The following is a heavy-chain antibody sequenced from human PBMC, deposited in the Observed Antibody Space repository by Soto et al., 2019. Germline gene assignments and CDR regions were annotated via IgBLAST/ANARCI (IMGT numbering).Heavy chain of an antibody. CDR1: GFTFSNAW. Sequence: GGSLRLSCAASGFTFSNAWMSWVRQAPGRGLEWVGRIKSKTDGGTTDYAAPVKGRFTISRDDSKNTLYLQMNSLKTEDTAVYYCTTRVYYDILTGYFLLDYWGQGTLVTVSS. CDR3: TTRVYYDILTGYFLLDY. V-gene: IGHV3-15*01. J-gene: IGHJ4*02. D-gene: IGHD3-9*01. CDR2: IKSKTDGGTT.